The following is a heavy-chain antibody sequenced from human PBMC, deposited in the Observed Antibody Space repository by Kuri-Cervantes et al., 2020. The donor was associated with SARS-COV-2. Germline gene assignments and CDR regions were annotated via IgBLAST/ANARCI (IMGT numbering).Heavy chain of an antibody. D-gene: IGHD2-21*01. Sequence: GESLKISCAASGFSFSSYGMHWVRQAPGKGLEWVTMISSDGRNKNYADSVKGRFTISRDNSKNTLYLQINSLRSEDTAIFYCASASVGVLDLWGQGARVT. CDR2: ISSDGRNK. J-gene: IGHJ5*02. CDR3: ASASVGVLDL. CDR1: GFSFSSYG. V-gene: IGHV3-30*03.